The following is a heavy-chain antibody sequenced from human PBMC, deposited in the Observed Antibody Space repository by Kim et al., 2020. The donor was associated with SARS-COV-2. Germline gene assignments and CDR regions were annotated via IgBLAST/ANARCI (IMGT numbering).Heavy chain of an antibody. CDR2: ISSGSSLT. V-gene: IGHV3-11*06. J-gene: IGHJ6*02. CDR3: ARVWGGGADHYYYGMDV. Sequence: GGSLRLSCAASGLSFSDYYMSWIRQAPGKGLEWVSYISSGSSLTKYADSVKGRFTLSRDKAMNSLSLQMNSLRVEDTAVYYCARVWGGGADHYYYGMDVWGQGTTVTVSS. CDR1: GLSFSDYY. D-gene: IGHD3-16*01.